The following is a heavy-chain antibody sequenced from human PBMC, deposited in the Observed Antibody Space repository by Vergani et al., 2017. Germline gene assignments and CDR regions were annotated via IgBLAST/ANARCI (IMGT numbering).Heavy chain of an antibody. CDR1: GGTFSSYA. CDR2: IIPIFGTA. CDR3: ARSRGPFVVVPAAMRPHYYYYMDV. V-gene: IGHV1-69*01. Sequence: QVQLVQSGAEVKKPGSSVKVSCKASGGTFSSYAISWVRQAPGQGLEWMGGIIPIFGTANYAQKFQGRVTITADESTSTAYMELSSLRSEDTAVYYCARSRGPFVVVPAAMRPHYYYYMDVWGKGTTVTVSS. D-gene: IGHD2-2*01. J-gene: IGHJ6*03.